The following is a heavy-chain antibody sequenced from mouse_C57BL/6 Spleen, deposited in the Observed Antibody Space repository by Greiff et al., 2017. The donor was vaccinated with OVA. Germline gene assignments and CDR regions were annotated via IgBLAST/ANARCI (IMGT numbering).Heavy chain of an antibody. D-gene: IGHD3-2*02. CDR3: ARCAQATGYFDY. CDR1: GYTFTSYW. Sequence: QVHVKQPGAELVMPGASVKLSCKASGYTFTSYWMHWVKQRPGQGLEWIGEIDPSDSYTNYNQKFKGKSTLTVDKSSSTAYMQLSSLTSEDSAVYYCARCAQATGYFDYWGQGTTLTVSS. CDR2: IDPSDSYT. J-gene: IGHJ2*01. V-gene: IGHV1-69*01.